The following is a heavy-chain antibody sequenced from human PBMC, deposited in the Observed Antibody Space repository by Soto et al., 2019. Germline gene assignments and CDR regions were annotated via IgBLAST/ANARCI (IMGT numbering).Heavy chain of an antibody. Sequence: SETLSLTCAVYGGSFSGYYWSWIRQPPGEGLEWIGEINHSGSTNYNPSLKSRVTISVDTSKNQFSLKLSSVTAADTAVYYCARVSGIAAAGGWFDPWGQGTLVTVSS. J-gene: IGHJ5*02. CDR3: ARVSGIAAAGGWFDP. D-gene: IGHD6-13*01. CDR1: GGSFSGYY. CDR2: INHSGST. V-gene: IGHV4-34*01.